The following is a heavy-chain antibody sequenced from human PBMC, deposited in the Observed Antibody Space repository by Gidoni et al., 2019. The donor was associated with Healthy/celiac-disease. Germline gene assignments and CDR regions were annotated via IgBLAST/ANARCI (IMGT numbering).Heavy chain of an antibody. Sequence: QVQLQESGPGLVKPSETLSLTCTVSGGPVSSGSYYWSWIRQPPGKGLEWIGYIYYSGSTNYNPSLKSRVTISVDTSKNQFSLKLSSVTAADTAVYYCAREAGATGWFDPWGQGTLVTVSS. J-gene: IGHJ5*02. CDR2: IYYSGST. D-gene: IGHD1-26*01. CDR1: GGPVSSGSYY. CDR3: AREAGATGWFDP. V-gene: IGHV4-61*01.